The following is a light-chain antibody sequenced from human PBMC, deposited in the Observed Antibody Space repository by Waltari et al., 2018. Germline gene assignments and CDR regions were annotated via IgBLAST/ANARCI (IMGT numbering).Light chain of an antibody. Sequence: QSALTQPPSASGSPGQSVTISCTGTSSDVGGYNYVSWYQQHPGKAPKLMIYEVSKRRSGFPDRFSGSKSGNTASLTVSGLQAEDEADYYCSSYAGSNNYVFGTGTKVTVL. CDR2: EVS. CDR3: SSYAGSNNYV. CDR1: SSDVGGYNY. J-gene: IGLJ1*01. V-gene: IGLV2-8*01.